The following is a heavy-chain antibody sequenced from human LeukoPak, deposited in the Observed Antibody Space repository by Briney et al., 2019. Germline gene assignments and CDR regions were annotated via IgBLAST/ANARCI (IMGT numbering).Heavy chain of an antibody. D-gene: IGHD5-12*01. CDR1: GGXVSSNSNY. J-gene: IGHJ5*02. Sequence: PSETLSLTCTVSGGXVSSNSNYWSWIRQPPGKGLEWIGYNSYFGSASYNPSLKSRVTISVDTSKNQFSLKLSSVTAADTAVYYCARDTPGGYDFWWFDPWGQGTLVTVSS. V-gene: IGHV4-61*01. CDR2: NSYFGSA. CDR3: ARDTPGGYDFWWFDP.